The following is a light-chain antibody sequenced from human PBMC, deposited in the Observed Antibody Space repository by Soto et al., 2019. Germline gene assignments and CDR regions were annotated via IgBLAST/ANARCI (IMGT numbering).Light chain of an antibody. CDR2: DAS. V-gene: IGKV3-11*01. CDR1: QSVSSY. J-gene: IGKJ4*01. CDR3: QQRTYGLT. Sequence: EIVLTQSPVTLSLSPGERATLSCRASQSVSSYLAWYQHKPGQAPRLLIYDASNRASGIPARFSGSGSGTDFTLTISSLEPEDFAVYYCQQRTYGLTFGGGTKVDIK.